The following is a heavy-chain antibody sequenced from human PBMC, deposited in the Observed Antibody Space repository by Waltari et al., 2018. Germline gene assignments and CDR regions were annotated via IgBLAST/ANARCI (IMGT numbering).Heavy chain of an antibody. Sequence: QVQLQQWGAGLLKPSETLSLTCAVYGGSFSGYYWSWIRPPPGKGLEWIGEINHSGSTNYNPSLKSRVTISVDTSKNQFSLKLSSVTAADTAVYYCARHYLCSGGSCYTEPYFDYWGQGTLVTVSS. CDR2: INHSGST. CDR1: GGSFSGYY. CDR3: ARHYLCSGGSCYTEPYFDY. D-gene: IGHD2-15*01. V-gene: IGHV4-34*01. J-gene: IGHJ4*02.